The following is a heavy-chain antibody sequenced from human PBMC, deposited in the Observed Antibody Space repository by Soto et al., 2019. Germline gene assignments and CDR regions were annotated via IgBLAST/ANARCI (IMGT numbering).Heavy chain of an antibody. V-gene: IGHV3-33*01. CDR2: IWYDGSNK. CDR1: GVTFSSYG. CDR3: ARVYCSGGSCYGRLFDY. D-gene: IGHD2-15*01. J-gene: IGHJ4*02. Sequence: QPGGSLRLSCAASGVTFSSYGMHWVRQAPGKGLEWVAVIWYDGSNKYYADSVKGRFTISRDNSKNTLYLQMNSLRAEDTAVYYCARVYCSGGSCYGRLFDYWGQGTLVTVSS.